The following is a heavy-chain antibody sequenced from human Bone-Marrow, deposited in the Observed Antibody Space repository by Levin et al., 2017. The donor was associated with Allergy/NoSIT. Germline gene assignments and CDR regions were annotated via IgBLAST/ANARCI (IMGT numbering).Heavy chain of an antibody. Sequence: PAASVKVSCKASGYAFSGSQMRHYLHWLRQAPGQGLEWMGWIDPNSGGTHYAQKFQGRITMTTDTSISTAYLEVSGLAADDTAGYFCARRRSLTYFDNWGQGSLVTVSS. CDR3: ARRRSLTYFDN. J-gene: IGHJ4*02. V-gene: IGHV1-2*02. D-gene: IGHD1-26*01. CDR1: GYAFSGSQMRHY. CDR2: IDPNSGGT.